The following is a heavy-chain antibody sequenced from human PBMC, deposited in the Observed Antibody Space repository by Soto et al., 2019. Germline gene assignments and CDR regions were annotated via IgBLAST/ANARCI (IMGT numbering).Heavy chain of an antibody. Sequence: LSSARTSSGSPPRISGFSWSCIRQHPGKGVEWIGYIYYSGCTYYKPALKSRVTISVETSKNQYSLKLSSVTAADSSVYYGARTRVCPRGFDTWVQGTLVTVSS. V-gene: IGHV4-31*03. J-gene: IGHJ5*01. CDR2: IYYSGCT. CDR1: GSPPRISGFS. CDR3: ARTRVCPRGFDT. D-gene: IGHD3-16*01.